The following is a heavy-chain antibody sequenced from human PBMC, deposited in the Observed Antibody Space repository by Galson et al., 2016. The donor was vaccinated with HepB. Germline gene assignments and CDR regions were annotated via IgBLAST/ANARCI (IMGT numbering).Heavy chain of an antibody. CDR2: ISSSSGTI. J-gene: IGHJ4*02. CDR3: ARDSSSWYALDY. V-gene: IGHV3-48*02. D-gene: IGHD6-13*01. CDR1: GFTFSTYS. Sequence: SLRLSCAASGFTFSTYSMNWVRQAPGKGLEWVAYISSSSGTIHYADSVKGRFTISRDNAKNSLYLQMNGLRDEDTAVYYCARDSSSWYALDYRGQGTLVTVSS.